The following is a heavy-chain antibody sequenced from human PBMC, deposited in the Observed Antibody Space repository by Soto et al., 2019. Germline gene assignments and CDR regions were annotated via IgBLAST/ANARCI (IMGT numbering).Heavy chain of an antibody. CDR2: IGTAGDT. J-gene: IGHJ6*02. CDR3: ARDVIRYYYDSSGYYYYYSGIDV. CDR1: GFTFSSYD. V-gene: IGHV3-13*01. Sequence: GGSLRLSCAASGFTFSSYDMHWVRQATGKGLEWVSAIGTAGDTYYPGSVKGRFTISREKSKNTLYLQMNSLRAGDTAVYYCARDVIRYYYDSSGYYYYYSGIDVWGQGTTVTVSS. D-gene: IGHD3-22*01.